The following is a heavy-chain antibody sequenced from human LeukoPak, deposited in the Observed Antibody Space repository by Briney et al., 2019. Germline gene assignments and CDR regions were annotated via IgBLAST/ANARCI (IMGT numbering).Heavy chain of an antibody. J-gene: IGHJ4*02. CDR2: IRYDGSNK. D-gene: IGHD4-17*01. Sequence: GSLRLSCAASGFTFSSYGMHWVRRAPGKGLEWVAFIRYDGSNKYYADSVKGRFTISRDNSKNTLYLQMNSLRAEDTAVYYCAKEVLDYGDSGGDDYWGQGTLVTVSS. CDR3: AKEVLDYGDSGGDDY. V-gene: IGHV3-30*02. CDR1: GFTFSSYG.